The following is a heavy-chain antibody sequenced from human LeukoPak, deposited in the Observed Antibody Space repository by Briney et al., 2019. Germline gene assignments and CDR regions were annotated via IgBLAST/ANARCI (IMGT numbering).Heavy chain of an antibody. CDR3: ARTYSGYDAFDI. CDR1: GGSISSYY. CDR2: IYYSGST. D-gene: IGHD5-12*01. J-gene: IGHJ3*02. V-gene: IGHV4-59*08. Sequence: SETLSLTFTVSGGSISSYYWSWIRQPPGKGLEWIGYIYYSGSTNYNPSLKSRVTISVDTSKNQFSLKLSSVTAADTAVYYCARTYSGYDAFDIWGQGTMVTVSS.